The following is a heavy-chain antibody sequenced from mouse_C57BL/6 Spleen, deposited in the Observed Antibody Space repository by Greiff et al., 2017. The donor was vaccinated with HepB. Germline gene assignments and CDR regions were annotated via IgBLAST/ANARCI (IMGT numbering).Heavy chain of an antibody. CDR2: IRNKANGYTT. D-gene: IGHD1-1*01. Sequence: DVQLVESGGGLVQPGGSLSLSCAASGFTFTDYYMSWVRQPPGKALEWLGFIRNKANGYTTEYSASVKGRFTISSDNSQSILYLQRNALRAEDSATYYCASPDYYGSTWFAYWGQGTLVTVSA. J-gene: IGHJ3*01. CDR3: ASPDYYGSTWFAY. CDR1: GFTFTDYY. V-gene: IGHV7-3*01.